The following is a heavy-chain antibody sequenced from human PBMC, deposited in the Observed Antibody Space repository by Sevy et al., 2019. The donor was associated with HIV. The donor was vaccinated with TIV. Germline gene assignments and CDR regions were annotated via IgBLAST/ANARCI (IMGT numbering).Heavy chain of an antibody. Sequence: GGSLRLSCAASGFTFSSYAMHWVRQAPGKGLEWVAVISYDGSNKYYADSVKGRFTISRDNSKNTLYLQMNSLRAEDTAVYYCGRGRGGGWYGYWGQGTLVTVSS. J-gene: IGHJ4*02. CDR3: GRGRGGGWYGY. V-gene: IGHV3-30-3*01. D-gene: IGHD6-19*01. CDR2: ISYDGSNK. CDR1: GFTFSSYA.